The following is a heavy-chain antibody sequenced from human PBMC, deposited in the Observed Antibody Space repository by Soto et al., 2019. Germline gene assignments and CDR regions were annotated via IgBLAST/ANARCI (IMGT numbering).Heavy chain of an antibody. D-gene: IGHD3-10*01. CDR3: TREQMDTVTQFNWFDS. V-gene: IGHV1-2*02. Sequence: ASVKVSLNTSSYTFSGYDLHWGRHATGQGLEFMGWIKPSTGDTNYAEKFRGRVTMTRDTSVSTAYMELSSLRSDDTAVYYCTREQMDTVTQFNWFDSGGQGSLVTVS. J-gene: IGHJ5*01. CDR2: IKPSTGDT. CDR1: SYTFSGYD.